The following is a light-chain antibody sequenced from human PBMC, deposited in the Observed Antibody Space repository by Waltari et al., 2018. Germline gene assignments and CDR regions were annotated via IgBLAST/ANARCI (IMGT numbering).Light chain of an antibody. J-gene: IGKJ1*01. CDR3: QMYVRLPAT. V-gene: IGKV3-20*01. CDR2: HAS. CDR1: QSVGTS. Sequence: EIVLTQSPGTLSLSPADRATSYCRASQSVGTSLAGYQQKPGPAPRLLIYHASVWATGIPDRFSGGGSGTDVSLTISRLEPEDCAVYYCQMYVRLPATFGQGTKVEVK.